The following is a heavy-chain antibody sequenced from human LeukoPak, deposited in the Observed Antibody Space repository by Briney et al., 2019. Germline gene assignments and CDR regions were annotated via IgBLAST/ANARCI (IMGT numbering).Heavy chain of an antibody. D-gene: IGHD2-15*01. CDR1: GYTFTSYG. Sequence: ASVKVSCKASGYTFTSYGISWVRQAPGQGLEWMGWISAYNGNANYAQKFQGRVTMTTDTSTSTAYMELRSLRSDDTAVYYCARGPTLRIDCSGGSCYGTWVAGVDYWGQGTLVTVSS. V-gene: IGHV1-18*01. CDR3: ARGPTLRIDCSGGSCYGTWVAGVDY. J-gene: IGHJ4*02. CDR2: ISAYNGNA.